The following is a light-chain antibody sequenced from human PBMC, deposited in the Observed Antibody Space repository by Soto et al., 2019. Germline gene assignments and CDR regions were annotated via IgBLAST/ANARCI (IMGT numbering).Light chain of an antibody. CDR1: QNINTY. V-gene: IGKV3-15*01. CDR2: GAS. CDR3: QQYNDWPLT. J-gene: IGKJ4*01. Sequence: EIVMTQSPATLSVSPGETATLSCRAGQNINTYLAWYQQKPGQVPRLLVYGASTRATGIPARFSGSGSATEFTFTISSLQSEDLAVYYCQQYNDWPLTFGGGTKVEIK.